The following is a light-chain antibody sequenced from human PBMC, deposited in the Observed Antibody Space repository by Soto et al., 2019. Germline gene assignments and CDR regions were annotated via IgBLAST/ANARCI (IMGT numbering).Light chain of an antibody. CDR3: SSYRSSHTVL. V-gene: IGLV2-14*03. Sequence: QSVLTQPASVSGSPGQSITISCTGTSSDVGGYNYVSWYQQHPGKAPKLMIYDVYNRPSGLSNRFSGSKSGNTASLTISWLQAEDEADYYCSSYRSSHTVLFGGGTKLTVL. CDR2: DVY. CDR1: SSDVGGYNY. J-gene: IGLJ3*02.